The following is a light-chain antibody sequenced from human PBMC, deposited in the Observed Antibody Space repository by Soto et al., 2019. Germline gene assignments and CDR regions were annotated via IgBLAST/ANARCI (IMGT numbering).Light chain of an antibody. Sequence: QSVRAQPPSASGTPGQRVTISCSGSSSNIGGNIVNWYQQLPGTAPKLLIFGNDQRPSWVPDRFSGSKSGTSASLAISGLQSEDEANYYCAAWDDSLNGVVFGGGTKVPVL. CDR1: SSNIGGNI. CDR2: GND. V-gene: IGLV1-44*01. CDR3: AAWDDSLNGVV. J-gene: IGLJ2*01.